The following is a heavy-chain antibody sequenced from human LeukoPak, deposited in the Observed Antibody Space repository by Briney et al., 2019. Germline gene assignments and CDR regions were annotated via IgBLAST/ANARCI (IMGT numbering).Heavy chain of an antibody. D-gene: IGHD5-18*01. V-gene: IGHV5-51*01. CDR3: ARLGGGIQLWTHFDY. J-gene: IGHJ4*02. CDR1: GYSLTSFW. CDR2: IYPGDSDT. Sequence: GESLKISCKGSGYSLTSFWIGWVRQMPGKGLEWMGIIYPGDSDTKYSPSFQGQVTISADKSISTAYLQWSSLKASDTAIYYCARLGGGIQLWTHFDYWGQGTLVTVSS.